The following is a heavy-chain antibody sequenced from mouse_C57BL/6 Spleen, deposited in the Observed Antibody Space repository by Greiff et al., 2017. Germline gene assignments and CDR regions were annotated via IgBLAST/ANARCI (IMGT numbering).Heavy chain of an antibody. CDR3: ARWGITTVPYWYFDV. Sequence: VQLQQSGPELVKPGASVKISCKASGYAFSSSWMNWVKQRPGKGLEWIGRIYPGDGDTNYNGKFKGKATLTADKSSSTAYMQLSSLTSEDSAVYFCARWGITTVPYWYFDVWGTGTTVTVSS. CDR1: GYAFSSSW. D-gene: IGHD1-1*01. V-gene: IGHV1-82*01. J-gene: IGHJ1*03. CDR2: IYPGDGDT.